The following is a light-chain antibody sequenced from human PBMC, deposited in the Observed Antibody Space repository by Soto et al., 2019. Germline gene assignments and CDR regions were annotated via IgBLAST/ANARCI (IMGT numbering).Light chain of an antibody. V-gene: IGLV2-18*02. CDR3: SSYTTSNTLV. J-gene: IGLJ2*01. CDR1: SSDVGTYNR. CDR2: EVS. Sequence: QSALTQPPSVSGSPGQSVTISCTGTSSDVGTYNRVSWYQQPPGTAPKLMIYEVSNRPSGVPDRFSGSKSGNTASLTISGLRAEDEADYYCSSYTTSNTLVFGGGTKLTVL.